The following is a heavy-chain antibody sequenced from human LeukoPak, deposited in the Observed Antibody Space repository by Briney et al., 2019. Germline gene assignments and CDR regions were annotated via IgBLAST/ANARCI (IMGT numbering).Heavy chain of an antibody. D-gene: IGHD3-3*01. Sequence: GGSLRLSRAASGFTSSNYAMSWVRQAPGKGLEWVSATSGSGGSTRYADSVKGRFTISRDNSKNTLYLQMNSLRAEDTAVYYCAKERYDFSSGYLYYFDYWGQGTLVTVSS. CDR3: AKERYDFSSGYLYYFDY. J-gene: IGHJ4*02. CDR2: TSGSGGST. CDR1: GFTSSNYA. V-gene: IGHV3-23*01.